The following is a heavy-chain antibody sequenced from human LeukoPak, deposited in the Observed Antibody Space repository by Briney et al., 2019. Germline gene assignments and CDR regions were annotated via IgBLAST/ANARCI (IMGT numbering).Heavy chain of an antibody. V-gene: IGHV3-7*01. J-gene: IGHJ4*02. CDR3: ARDIAEAGLFFDY. CDR1: GFTLSSYW. CDR2: IKYDGSER. Sequence: GGSLRLSCAASGFTLSSYWMTWVRQAPGKGLEWVANIKYDGSERDYVDSVKGRFTISRDKAKNSLYLQMNSLRAEDTAIYYRARDIAEAGLFFDYWGQGTLVTVSS. D-gene: IGHD6-13*01.